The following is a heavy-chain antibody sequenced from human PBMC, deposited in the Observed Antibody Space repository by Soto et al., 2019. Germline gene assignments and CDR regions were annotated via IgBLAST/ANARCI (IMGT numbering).Heavy chain of an antibody. J-gene: IGHJ4*02. V-gene: IGHV3-30*18. CDR2: ISYDGSNK. D-gene: IGHD2-2*01. Sequence: PGGSLRLSCAASGFTFSSYGMHWVRQAPGKGLEWVAVISYDGSNKYYADSVKGRFTISRDNSKNTLYLQMNSLRAEDTAVYYCAKDRLKFEYQLPMGDYWGQGTLVTVSS. CDR1: GFTFSSYG. CDR3: AKDRLKFEYQLPMGDY.